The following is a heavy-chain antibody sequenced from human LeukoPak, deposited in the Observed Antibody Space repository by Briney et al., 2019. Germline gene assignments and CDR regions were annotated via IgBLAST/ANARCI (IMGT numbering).Heavy chain of an antibody. D-gene: IGHD3-9*01. CDR1: GYTFTKYY. Sequence: ASVKVSFKASGYTFTKYYMHWLRQAPGQGLEWMGIINPSGGSASYAQKFQGRVTMTRDTSTSTVYMELSSLRSEDTAMYYCARVQAPLTGPFDYWGQGTLVTVSS. CDR2: INPSGGSA. CDR3: ARVQAPLTGPFDY. J-gene: IGHJ4*02. V-gene: IGHV1-46*01.